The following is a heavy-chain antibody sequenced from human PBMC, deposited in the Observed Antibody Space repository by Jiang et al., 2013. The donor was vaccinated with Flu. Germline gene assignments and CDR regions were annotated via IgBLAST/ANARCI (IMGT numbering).Heavy chain of an antibody. CDR3: ARQVDDILTGFYY. Sequence: GLVKPSETLSLTCTVSGGSINSDNYYWGWIRQPPGKGLEWIGSIYHTGSTYHNPSLKSRVTMSVDRSKNQFSLKLNSVTAADTAIYYCARQVDDILTGFYYWGQGTLVTVSS. D-gene: IGHD3-9*01. CDR2: IYHTGST. J-gene: IGHJ4*02. CDR1: GGSINSDNYY. V-gene: IGHV4-39*01.